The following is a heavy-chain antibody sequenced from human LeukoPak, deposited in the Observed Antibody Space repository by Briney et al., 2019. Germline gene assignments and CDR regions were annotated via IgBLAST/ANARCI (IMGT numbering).Heavy chain of an antibody. CDR2: ISGSGGIT. V-gene: IGHV3-23*01. J-gene: IGHJ6*03. CDR3: AEANILTAYSGYYMDV. D-gene: IGHD3-9*01. Sequence: GGSLRLSCAASGFTFSSYAMNWVRQAPGKGLEWVSAISGSGGITYFADSVKGRFTISRDNSKNTLYLQMNSLRAEDTAVYYCAEANILTAYSGYYMDVWGKGATVTVSS. CDR1: GFTFSSYA.